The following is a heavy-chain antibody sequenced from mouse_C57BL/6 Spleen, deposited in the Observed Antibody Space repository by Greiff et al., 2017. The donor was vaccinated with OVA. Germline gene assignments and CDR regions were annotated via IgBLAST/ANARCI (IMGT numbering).Heavy chain of an antibody. CDR1: GYTFTSYW. D-gene: IGHD2-2*01. J-gene: IGHJ4*01. CDR3: ARDWFYAMGY. Sequence: QVQLQQPGAELVKPGASVKLSCKASGYTFTSYWMHWVKQRPGQGLEWIGMIHPNSGSTNYNEKFKSKATLTVDKSSSTAYMQLSSLTSEDAAVYYCARDWFYAMGYWGQGTSVTVSS. V-gene: IGHV1-64*01. CDR2: IHPNSGST.